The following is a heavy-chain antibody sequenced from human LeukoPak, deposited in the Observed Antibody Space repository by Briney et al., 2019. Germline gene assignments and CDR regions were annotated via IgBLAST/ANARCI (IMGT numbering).Heavy chain of an antibody. Sequence: GASVKVSCKASGYTFTAYYMHWVRQAPGQGLEWMGWINPNSGDTKIAQKFQGRVTMTRDTSISTAYMELSSLRSDDTAVYYCARGRITMVRGALAWFDPWGQGTLVTVSS. CDR1: GYTFTAYY. J-gene: IGHJ5*02. D-gene: IGHD3-10*01. CDR2: INPNSGDT. V-gene: IGHV1-2*02. CDR3: ARGRITMVRGALAWFDP.